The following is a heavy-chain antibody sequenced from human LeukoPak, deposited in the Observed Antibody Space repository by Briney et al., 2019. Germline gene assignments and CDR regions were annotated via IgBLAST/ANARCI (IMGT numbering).Heavy chain of an antibody. V-gene: IGHV4-61*02. CDR3: ARDHIVVVPAAIYNWFDP. CDR2: IYTSGST. D-gene: IGHD2-2*01. J-gene: IGHJ5*02. Sequence: SETLSLTCTVSGGSISSGSYYWSWIRQPAGKGLEWIGRIYTSGSTNYNPSLKSRVTISVDTSKNQFSLKLSSVTAAVTAVYYCARDHIVVVPAAIYNWFDPWGQGTLVTVSS. CDR1: GGSISSGSYY.